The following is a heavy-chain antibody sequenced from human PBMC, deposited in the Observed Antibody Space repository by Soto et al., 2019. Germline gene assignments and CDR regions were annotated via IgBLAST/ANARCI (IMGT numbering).Heavy chain of an antibody. V-gene: IGHV3-23*01. CDR2: ITGGGSNT. Sequence: GGSLRLSCAASGFPFSSYVMSWVRQAPGKGLEWVSGITGGGSNTFYADSVKGRFTISRDNSKNTLFLQMNSLGAEDTAVYYCAKDSNKYSSSLRGRYFDYWGQGIGVIVSS. J-gene: IGHJ4*02. CDR3: AKDSNKYSSSLRGRYFDY. CDR1: GFPFSSYV. D-gene: IGHD4-4*01.